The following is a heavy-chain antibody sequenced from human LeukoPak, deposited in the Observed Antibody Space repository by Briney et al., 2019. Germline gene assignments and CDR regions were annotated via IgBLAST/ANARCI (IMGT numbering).Heavy chain of an antibody. CDR2: ISAYNGNT. CDR1: GYTFTSYG. V-gene: IGHV1-18*01. CDR3: ARAGYCSSTSCYGGYYMDV. D-gene: IGHD2-2*01. Sequence: ASVKVSCKASGYTFTSYGISWVRQAPGQGLEWMGWISAYNGNTNYAQELQGRVTMTTDTSTSTAYMELRSLRSDDTAVYYCARAGYCSSTSCYGGYYMDVWGKGTTVTVSS. J-gene: IGHJ6*03.